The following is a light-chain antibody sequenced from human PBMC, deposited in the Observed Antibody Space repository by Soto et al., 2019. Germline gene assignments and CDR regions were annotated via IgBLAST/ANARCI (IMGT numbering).Light chain of an antibody. CDR1: QSVSNY. Sequence: EIVLTQSPGTLSLSPGERATLSCRASQSVSNYLAWYQQKPGQAPRLLIYDASNRATGIPARFSGSGSGTDFTLTSSSLEPEDFAVYYCQQHSNWLTFGGGTKVEIK. CDR3: QQHSNWLT. CDR2: DAS. J-gene: IGKJ4*01. V-gene: IGKV3-11*01.